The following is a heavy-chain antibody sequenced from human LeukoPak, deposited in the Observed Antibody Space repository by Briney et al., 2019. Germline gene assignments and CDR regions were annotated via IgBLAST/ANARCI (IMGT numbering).Heavy chain of an antibody. J-gene: IGHJ6*03. CDR1: GGTFSSYA. V-gene: IGHV1-69*05. D-gene: IGHD3-10*01. Sequence: SVKVSCKASGGTFSSYAISWVRQAPGQGLEWMGGIIPIFGTANYAQKFQGRVTTTTDESTSTAYMELSSLRSEDTAVYYCARVRITMVRGVKKGYYYYMDVWGKGTTVTVSS. CDR3: ARVRITMVRGVKKGYYYYMDV. CDR2: IIPIFGTA.